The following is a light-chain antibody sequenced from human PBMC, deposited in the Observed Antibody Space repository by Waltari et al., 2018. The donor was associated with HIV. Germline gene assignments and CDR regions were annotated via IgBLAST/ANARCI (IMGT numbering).Light chain of an antibody. V-gene: IGKV3-20*01. CDR1: HSVSSNF. CDR3: QQYGSSPRT. Sequence: EIVLTQSPDTLSLSPGESATLSCRASHSVSSNFLAWYQQKPGQAPRLLIYSASSRATHIPDRFSGSGSGTDFTLTIARLEPEDFAVYYCQQYGSSPRTFGQGTKVELK. CDR2: SAS. J-gene: IGKJ1*01.